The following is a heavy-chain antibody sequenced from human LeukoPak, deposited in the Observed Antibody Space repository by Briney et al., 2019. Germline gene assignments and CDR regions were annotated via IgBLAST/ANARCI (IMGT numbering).Heavy chain of an antibody. V-gene: IGHV3-20*04. J-gene: IGHJ6*04. D-gene: IGHD3-10*02. CDR2: INWNGGST. CDR3: AELGITMIGGV. Sequence: GGSLRLSCAASGFTFDDYGMSWVRRAPGKGLEWVSGINWNGGSTGYADSVKGRFTISRDNAKNSLYLQMNSLRAEDTALYYCAELGITMIGGVWGKGTTVTISS. CDR1: GFTFDDYG.